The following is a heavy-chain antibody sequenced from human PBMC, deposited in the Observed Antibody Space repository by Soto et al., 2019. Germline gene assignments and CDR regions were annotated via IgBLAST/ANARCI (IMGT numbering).Heavy chain of an antibody. CDR1: GFTFSSYA. J-gene: IGHJ4*02. Sequence: QVQLVESGGGVVQPGRSLGLLCAASGFTFSSYAIHWARQAPGKGLEWVAVISYDGNNKYYADSVKGRFTISRDNFKNTVYLQMDSLRGEDTAVYYCARDLSGSTNVDYWGQGTLVTVSS. CDR2: ISYDGNNK. D-gene: IGHD1-26*01. V-gene: IGHV3-30-3*01. CDR3: ARDLSGSTNVDY.